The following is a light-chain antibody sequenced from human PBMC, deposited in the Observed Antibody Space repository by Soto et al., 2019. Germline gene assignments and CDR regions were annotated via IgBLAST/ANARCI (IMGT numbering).Light chain of an antibody. Sequence: QSALTQPASVSGSPGQSITISCTGAGSDVDNDNYVSWYQQHPGKAPKLLIYDVSNRPPGVSNRFSGSKSGDTASLTISGLQAEDEADYYCSSYTTTDKLFGGGTKVTVL. CDR2: DVS. CDR1: GSDVDNDNY. V-gene: IGLV2-14*01. CDR3: SSYTTTDKL. J-gene: IGLJ3*02.